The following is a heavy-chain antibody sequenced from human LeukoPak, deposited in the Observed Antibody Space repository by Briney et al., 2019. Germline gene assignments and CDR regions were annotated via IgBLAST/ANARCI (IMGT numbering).Heavy chain of an antibody. CDR1: GGTFSSYA. CDR3: ARDSTVTTPFDI. CDR2: IIPIFGTA. Sequence: SVTVSCTASGGTFSSYAISWVRQAPGQGLEWMGGIIPIFGTANYAQKFQGRVTITADESTSTAYMELSSLRSEDTAVYYCARDSTVTTPFDIWGQGTMVTVSS. V-gene: IGHV1-69*13. J-gene: IGHJ3*02. D-gene: IGHD4-17*01.